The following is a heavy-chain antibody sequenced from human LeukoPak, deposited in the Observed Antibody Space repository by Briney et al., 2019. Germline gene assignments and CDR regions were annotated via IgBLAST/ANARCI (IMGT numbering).Heavy chain of an antibody. V-gene: IGHV4-30-4*01. Sequence: SETLSLTCTVSGGSISSGDYYWSWIRQPPGKGLEWIGYIYYSGSTYYNPSLKSRVTISVDTSKNQFSLKLSSVTAADTAVYCCASAGPRYSSGWYFGHFDYWGQGTLVTVSS. CDR3: ASAGPRYSSGWYFGHFDY. CDR1: GGSISSGDYY. CDR2: IYYSGST. D-gene: IGHD6-19*01. J-gene: IGHJ4*02.